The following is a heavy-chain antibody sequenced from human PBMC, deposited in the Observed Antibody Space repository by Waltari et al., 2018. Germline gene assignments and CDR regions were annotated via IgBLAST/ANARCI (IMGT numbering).Heavy chain of an antibody. CDR2: MTGSGRTI. J-gene: IGHJ3*02. CDR1: GFSFSTYE. Sequence: EVQVVESGGGLVQPGGSLRLSCVASGFSFSTYEMNWFRHAPGKGLEWVAYMTGSGRTIYYADSVKGRFTISRDSAKNSLYLQMNSLTVEDTAVYYCAREYTSSSGDAFDIWGQGTMVIVSS. V-gene: IGHV3-48*03. CDR3: AREYTSSSGDAFDI. D-gene: IGHD6-6*01.